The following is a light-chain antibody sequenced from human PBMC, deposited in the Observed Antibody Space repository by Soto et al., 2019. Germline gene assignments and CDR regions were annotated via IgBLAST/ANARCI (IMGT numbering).Light chain of an antibody. CDR1: QSVGNSH. J-gene: IGKJ1*01. CDR3: QQYGNSRT. Sequence: ETVLTQSPGTLYFSPGERATLSCRASQSVGNSHVAWYQQRRGLPPRLLIYGASNRATGIPDRFSGSGSGTDFTLTISRLEPEDCAVYYCQQYGNSRTFGQGTKVDI. V-gene: IGKV3-20*01. CDR2: GAS.